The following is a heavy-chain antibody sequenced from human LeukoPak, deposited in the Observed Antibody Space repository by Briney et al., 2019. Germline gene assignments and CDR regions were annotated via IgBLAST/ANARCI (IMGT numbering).Heavy chain of an antibody. V-gene: IGHV3-23*01. CDR3: TKGLRFGGYDLPPRWFDP. Sequence: GGSLRLSCAASGFTISSYAMSWVRQAPGKGLEWDSAISGSGGSTYYADSVKGRFTISRDNSKNMLYLQMNSLRAEDTAVYYCTKGLRFGGYDLPPRWFDPWGRGTLVTVSS. D-gene: IGHD5-12*01. CDR2: ISGSGGST. J-gene: IGHJ5*02. CDR1: GFTISSYA.